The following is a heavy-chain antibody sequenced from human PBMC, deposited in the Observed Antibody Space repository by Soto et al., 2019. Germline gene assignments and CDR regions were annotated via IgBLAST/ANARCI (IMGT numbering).Heavy chain of an antibody. CDR1: GFSLSTSGVG. Sequence: QITLKESGPTLVKPTQTLTLTCTFSGFSLSTSGVGVGWICQPPGKALEWLALIYWDNAERYSPSLKSSVTITQPTAKTDLFPTTTNINTVDTGTYCRADKEGRDDSMDVCGQGTAVTVAS. CDR3: ADKEGRDDSMDV. V-gene: IGHV2-5*02. J-gene: IGHJ6*02. D-gene: IGHD2-21*02. CDR2: IYWDNAE.